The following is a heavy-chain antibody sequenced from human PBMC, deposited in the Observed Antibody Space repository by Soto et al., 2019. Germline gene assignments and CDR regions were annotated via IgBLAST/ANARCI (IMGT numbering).Heavy chain of an antibody. CDR2: ISYDGSNK. CDR3: AGLPGYSYGYFDY. D-gene: IGHD5-18*01. V-gene: IGHV3-30-3*02. CDR1: GFTFSSYA. Sequence: PGGSLRLSCAASGFTFSSYAMHWVRQAPGKGLEWVAVISYDGSNKYYADSVKGRFTISRDNSKNTLYLQMNSLRAEDTAVYYCAGLPGYSYGYFDYWGQGTLVTVSS. J-gene: IGHJ4*02.